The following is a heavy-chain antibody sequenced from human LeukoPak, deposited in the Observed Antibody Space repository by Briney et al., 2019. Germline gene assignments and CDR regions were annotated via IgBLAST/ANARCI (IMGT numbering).Heavy chain of an antibody. CDR2: IKQDGSEK. D-gene: IGHD3/OR15-3a*01. Sequence: GGSLRLSCATSGFTFSSYWMTWVRQAPGKGLEWVANIKQDGSEKNYVDAVKGRFTISRDNAKNSLCLQMNSLRAEDAAVYYCVRGGLPPSYWGQGTLVTVSS. J-gene: IGHJ4*02. V-gene: IGHV3-7*05. CDR3: VRGGLPPSY. CDR1: GFTFSSYW.